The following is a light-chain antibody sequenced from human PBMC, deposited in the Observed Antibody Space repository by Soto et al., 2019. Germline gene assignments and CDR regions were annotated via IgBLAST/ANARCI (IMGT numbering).Light chain of an antibody. Sequence: EIVLTQSPATLSLSPGERATLSCRASQSIYSYLAWYQQRPGQAPRLVIYDASSRATGIPARFSASGSGSDFTLTISILEPEDFAVYYCQQRSDWPRTFGRGTKLVIK. J-gene: IGKJ2*01. CDR1: QSIYSY. CDR2: DAS. V-gene: IGKV3-11*01. CDR3: QQRSDWPRT.